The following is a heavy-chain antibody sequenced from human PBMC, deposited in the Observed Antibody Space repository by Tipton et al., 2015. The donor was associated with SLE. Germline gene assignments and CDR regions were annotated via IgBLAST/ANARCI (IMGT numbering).Heavy chain of an antibody. CDR3: AREGTGSYGCYCDY. CDR2: INPTGDTT. J-gene: IGHJ4*02. Sequence: QSGPEVKKPGASVKLSCKASGYTFTRYYMHWVRQAPGQGLEWMGLINPTGDTTRYTQQFQGRITMTRDTSTTTVYMALNSLRSEDTAVYYCAREGTGSYGCYCDYWGPGALVTVPS. V-gene: IGHV1-46*01. D-gene: IGHD3-10*01. CDR1: GYTFTRYY.